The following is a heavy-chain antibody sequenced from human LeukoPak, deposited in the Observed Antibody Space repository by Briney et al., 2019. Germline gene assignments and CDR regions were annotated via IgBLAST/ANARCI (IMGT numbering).Heavy chain of an antibody. CDR2: IYPGDSDT. CDR1: GYSFTSYW. V-gene: IGHV5-51*01. D-gene: IGHD2-21*02. Sequence: GESLKISCKGSGYSFTSYWIGWVRQMPGKGLEWMGFIYPGDSDTRYSPSFQGQVTISADKSIRTAYLQWSSLKASDTAMYYCARHGEYCGGDCYAGMDVWGQGTTVTVSS. J-gene: IGHJ6*02. CDR3: ARHGEYCGGDCYAGMDV.